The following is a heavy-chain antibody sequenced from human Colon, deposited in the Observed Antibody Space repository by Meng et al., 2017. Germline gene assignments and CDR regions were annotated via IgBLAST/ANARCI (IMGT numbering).Heavy chain of an antibody. V-gene: IGHV4-30-4*01. J-gene: IGHJ5*02. CDR1: GGSISSGDYY. Sequence: GQLQESVPGLGQPSQTLSLTCTVSGGSISSGDYYWSWIRQPPGKGLEWIGYIYYSGSTYSNASLKSRVTISMDRSKNQFSLKLSSVTAADTAVYYCARDRKHYGERGWFDPWGQGTLVTVSS. CDR2: IYYSGST. D-gene: IGHD4-17*01. CDR3: ARDRKHYGERGWFDP.